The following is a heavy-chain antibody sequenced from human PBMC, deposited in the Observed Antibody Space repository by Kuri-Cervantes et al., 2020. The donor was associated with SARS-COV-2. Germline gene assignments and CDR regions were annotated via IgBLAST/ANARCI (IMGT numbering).Heavy chain of an antibody. V-gene: IGHV3-11*01. CDR2: ISSSGSTI. D-gene: IGHD2-15*01. CDR1: GFTFSDYY. J-gene: IGHJ4*02. CDR3: AREKGGCSGGSCFYFDY. Sequence: GESLEISCAASGFTFSDYYMSWIRQAPGKGLEWVSYISSSGSTIYYADSVKGRFTISRDNAKNSPYLQMNSLRAEDTAVYYCAREKGGCSGGSCFYFDYWGQGTLVTVSS.